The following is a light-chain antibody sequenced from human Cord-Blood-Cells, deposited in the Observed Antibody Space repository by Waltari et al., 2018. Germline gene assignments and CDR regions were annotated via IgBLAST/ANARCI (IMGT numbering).Light chain of an antibody. V-gene: IGKV3-11*01. CDR2: DAS. J-gene: IGKJ4*01. CDR1: KSVSSY. Sequence: EIVLTQYPATLSLSPGERATLSCRTRKSVSSYLAWYQQKPGQAPRLLIYDASNMATGIPARFSGSGSGTDFTLTISSLEPEDFAVYYCQQRSNWPLTFGGGTKVEIK. CDR3: QQRSNWPLT.